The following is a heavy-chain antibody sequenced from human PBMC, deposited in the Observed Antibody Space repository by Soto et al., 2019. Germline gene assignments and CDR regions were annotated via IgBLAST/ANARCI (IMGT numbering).Heavy chain of an antibody. J-gene: IGHJ4*02. CDR3: VREDMSGTYYFDY. CDR1: GASVSSETHF. Sequence: SETLSLTCRVSGASVSSETHFWTWIRQPPGKGLEWIGYVYRTGITNSNTALTSRVTVSADRSKNQFSLTLRSVTAADTAVYYCVREDMSGTYYFDYWGPGIQVTVSS. CDR2: VYRTGIT. D-gene: IGHD1-26*01. V-gene: IGHV4-61*01.